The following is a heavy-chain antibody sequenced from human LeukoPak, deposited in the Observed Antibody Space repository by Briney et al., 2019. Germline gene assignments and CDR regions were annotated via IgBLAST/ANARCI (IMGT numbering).Heavy chain of an antibody. V-gene: IGHV3-23*01. CDR3: AKDPGSSWWGWFDP. D-gene: IGHD6-13*01. J-gene: IGHJ5*02. Sequence: GGSLRLSCAASGFTFSSYSMNWVRQAPGKGLEWVSAISSSGGSTYYADSVKGRFTISRDNSKNTLYLQMNSLRADDTAVYFCAKDPGSSWWGWFDPWGQGTLVTVSS. CDR1: GFTFSSYS. CDR2: ISSSGGST.